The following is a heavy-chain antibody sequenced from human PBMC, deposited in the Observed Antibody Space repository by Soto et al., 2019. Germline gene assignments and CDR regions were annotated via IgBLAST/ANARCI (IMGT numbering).Heavy chain of an antibody. J-gene: IGHJ4*02. Sequence: QVQLVQSGAEVKKPGASVKVSCKASGYTFISYGISWVRQAPGQGLEWMGWISAYNGNTKFAQKLQGRVTMTTDTSTSTGYMELRSLSSDDTAVYYCARAAGSSGYYYLDYWGQGTLVTVSS. V-gene: IGHV1-18*04. CDR3: ARAAGSSGYYYLDY. CDR1: GYTFISYG. D-gene: IGHD3-22*01. CDR2: ISAYNGNT.